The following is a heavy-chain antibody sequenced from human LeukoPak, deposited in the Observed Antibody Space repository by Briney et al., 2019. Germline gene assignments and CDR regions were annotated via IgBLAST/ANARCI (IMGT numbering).Heavy chain of an antibody. J-gene: IGHJ4*02. CDR1: GFTFSSYS. Sequence: GGSLRLSCAASGFTFSSYSMNWVRQAPGKGLEWVSSISSSSSYIYYADSVKGRFTISRDNAKNSLYLQMNSLRAEDTAVYYCARASGYGDDGPYDYWGRGTLVTVSS. D-gene: IGHD4-17*01. CDR3: ARASGYGDDGPYDY. V-gene: IGHV3-21*01. CDR2: ISSSSSYI.